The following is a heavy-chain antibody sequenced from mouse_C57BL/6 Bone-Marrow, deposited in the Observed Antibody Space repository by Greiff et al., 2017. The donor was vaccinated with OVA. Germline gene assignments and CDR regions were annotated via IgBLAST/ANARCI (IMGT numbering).Heavy chain of an antibody. CDR2: IRNKANHHAT. V-gene: IGHV6-6*01. D-gene: IGHD1-1*01. Sequence: EVKLEESGGGLVQPGGSMKLSCAASGFTFSDAWMDWVRQSPGKGLEWVAEIRNKANHHATYYAESVKGRFTISSDDYKSSVYLQMNSVRAEDTGIYYCTYGPGYAMDYWGQGTSVTVSS. CDR3: TYGPGYAMDY. CDR1: GFTFSDAW. J-gene: IGHJ4*01.